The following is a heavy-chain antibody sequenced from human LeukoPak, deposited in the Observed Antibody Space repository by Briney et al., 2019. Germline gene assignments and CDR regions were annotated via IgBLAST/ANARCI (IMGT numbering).Heavy chain of an antibody. Sequence: GGSLRLSCAASGFTFDDYGMSWVRQAPGKGLEWVSGINWYGGSTGYADSVKGRFTISRDNAKNSLYLQMNSLRAEDTALHYCARDQADIVVVPAADYYYYYYMDVWGKGTTVTVSS. D-gene: IGHD2-2*01. CDR1: GFTFDDYG. CDR3: ARDQADIVVVPAADYYYYYYMDV. V-gene: IGHV3-20*04. J-gene: IGHJ6*03. CDR2: INWYGGST.